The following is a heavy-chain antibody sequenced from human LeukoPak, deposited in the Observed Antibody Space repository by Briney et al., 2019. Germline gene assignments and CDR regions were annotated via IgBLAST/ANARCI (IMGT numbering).Heavy chain of an antibody. J-gene: IGHJ4*02. CDR1: GGSFSGYY. D-gene: IGHD3-9*01. CDR3: ARRYFDWLYPTYFDY. Sequence: SETLSLTCAVYGGSFSGYYWSWIRQPPGMGLEWIGEINHSGSTNYNPSLKSRVTISVDTSKNQFSLKLSSVTAADTAVYYCARRYFDWLYPTYFDYWGQGTLVTVSS. V-gene: IGHV4-34*01. CDR2: INHSGST.